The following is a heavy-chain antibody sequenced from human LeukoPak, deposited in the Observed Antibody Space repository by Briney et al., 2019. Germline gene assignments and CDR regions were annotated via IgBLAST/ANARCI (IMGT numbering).Heavy chain of an antibody. CDR3: ARERTAGRALDYYYYYGMDV. J-gene: IGHJ6*02. Sequence: GGSLRLSCAASGFTFSSYAMHWVRQAPGKGLEWVAVISYDGSNKYYADSVKGGFTISRDNSKNTLYLQMNSLRAEDTAVYYCARERTAGRALDYYYYYGMDVWGQGTTVTVSS. CDR1: GFTFSSYA. D-gene: IGHD6-19*01. CDR2: ISYDGSNK. V-gene: IGHV3-30*04.